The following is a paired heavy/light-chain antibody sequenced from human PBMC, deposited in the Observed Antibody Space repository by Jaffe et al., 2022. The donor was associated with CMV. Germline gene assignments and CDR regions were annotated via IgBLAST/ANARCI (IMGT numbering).Light chain of an antibody. CDR2: AAS. CDR1: QSIGSY. CDR3: QQTYGTLT. V-gene: IGKV1-39*01. J-gene: IGKJ4*01. Sequence: DIQMTQSPSSLSASVGDRVTITCRASQSIGSYLNWYQQKPGKAPNLLIYAASSLQSGVTSRFSGSGSGTDFTLTISSLQPEDCATYYCQQTYGTLTFGGGTKVEIK.
Heavy chain of an antibody. V-gene: IGHV4-61*01. CDR2: IYYSGST. CDR1: GGSVSSGSYY. D-gene: IGHD6-19*01. J-gene: IGHJ6*02. Sequence: QVQLQESGPGLVKPSETLSLTCTVSGGSVSSGSYYWSWIRQPPGKGLEWIGYIYYSGSTNYNPSLKSRVTISVDTSKNQFSLKLSSVTAADTAVYYCARHLSGWYDYYYAMDVWGQGTTVTVSS. CDR3: ARHLSGWYDYYYAMDV.